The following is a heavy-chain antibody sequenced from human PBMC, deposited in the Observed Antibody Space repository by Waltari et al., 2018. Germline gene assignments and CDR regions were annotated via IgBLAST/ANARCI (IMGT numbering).Heavy chain of an antibody. CDR3: AKGGVNWNVRDGFDS. V-gene: IGHV3-23*01. J-gene: IGHJ4*02. Sequence: EVQLLESGGGWVQPGGSLRLPCAASGFNFGNDAMIWVRQAAGKGWECVSSFRGSACYTHYASSVRGRFIISRDNSKNLLDLQMSSLGCEETAIYYCAKGGVNWNVRDGFDSWGQGTPVTVSS. D-gene: IGHD1-1*01. CDR1: GFNFGNDA. CDR2: FRGSACYT.